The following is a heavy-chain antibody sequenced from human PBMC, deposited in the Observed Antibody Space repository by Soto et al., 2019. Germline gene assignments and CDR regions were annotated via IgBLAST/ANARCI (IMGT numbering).Heavy chain of an antibody. CDR3: AKLPAAQSYFDF. J-gene: IGHJ4*02. D-gene: IGHD2-2*01. Sequence: EVQLLDSGGGLVQPGGSLRLSCAAAGFTFITYDMSWVRQAPGKGLEWVSIISGSGGSTYYPDSVKGRFTISRDNSKNTLYLQMNSLRADDTAVYYCAKLPAAQSYFDFWGQGTLVTVSS. CDR2: ISGSGGST. V-gene: IGHV3-23*01. CDR1: GFTFITYD.